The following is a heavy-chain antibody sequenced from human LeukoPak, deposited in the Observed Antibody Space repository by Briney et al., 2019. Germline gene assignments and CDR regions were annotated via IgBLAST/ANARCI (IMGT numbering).Heavy chain of an antibody. CDR3: AKGGDYVHWFDR. CDR2: IWYDGSNK. V-gene: IGHV3-33*06. Sequence: GGSLRLSCAASGFTFSTYGMHWVRQAPGKGLEWVAVIWYDGSNKDYADSVKGRFTISRDNSKNTVYLQMNSLRAEDTAVYYCAKGGDYVHWFDRWGQGTLVTVSS. D-gene: IGHD4-17*01. J-gene: IGHJ5*02. CDR1: GFTFSTYG.